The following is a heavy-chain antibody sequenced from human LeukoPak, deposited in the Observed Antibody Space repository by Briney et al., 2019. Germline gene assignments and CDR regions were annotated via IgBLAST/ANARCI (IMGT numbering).Heavy chain of an antibody. D-gene: IGHD1-26*01. V-gene: IGHV4-39*01. CDR2: IYYSGST. J-gene: IGHJ4*02. CDR3: ARRGGSYRDY. Sequence: SETLSLTCTVSGGSISSSSYYWGWIRQPPGKGLEWIGSIYYSGSTYYNPSLKSRVTISVDTSKNQFSPKLSSVTAADTAVYYCARRGGSYRDYWGQGTLVTVSS. CDR1: GGSISSSSYY.